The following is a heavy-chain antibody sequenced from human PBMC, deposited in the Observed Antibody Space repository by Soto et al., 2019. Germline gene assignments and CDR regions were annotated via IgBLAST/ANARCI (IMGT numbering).Heavy chain of an antibody. Sequence: ASVKVSCKASGYTFTGYYIHWVRQAPGQGLEWMGWINPNSGGTNYAQKFQGWVTMTRDTSISTAYMELSRLRSDDTAVYYCARRLEYSSSGMGFDYWGQGTLVTVSS. CDR2: INPNSGGT. V-gene: IGHV1-2*04. CDR3: ARRLEYSSSGMGFDY. J-gene: IGHJ4*02. D-gene: IGHD6-6*01. CDR1: GYTFTGYY.